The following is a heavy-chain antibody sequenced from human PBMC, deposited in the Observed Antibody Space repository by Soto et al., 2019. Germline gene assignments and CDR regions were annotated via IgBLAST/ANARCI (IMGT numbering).Heavy chain of an antibody. J-gene: IGHJ3*02. V-gene: IGHV1-2*02. Sequence: QVQLVQSGAEVKKPGASVKVSCKASGYTFTGYYMHWVRQAPGQGLEWMGWINPNSGCTNYAQKFQGRVTMTSDTSISTAYMELSRLRSDDTAVYYCAREPLPLWHAFDIWGQGTMVTVSS. CDR3: AREPLPLWHAFDI. CDR2: INPNSGCT. D-gene: IGHD5-18*01. CDR1: GYTFTGYY.